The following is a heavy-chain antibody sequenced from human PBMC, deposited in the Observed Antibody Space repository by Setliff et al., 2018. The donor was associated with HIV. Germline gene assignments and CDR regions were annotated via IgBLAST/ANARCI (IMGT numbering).Heavy chain of an antibody. V-gene: IGHV4-34*01. J-gene: IGHJ4*02. D-gene: IGHD6-19*01. CDR3: AREQWLVTRGYFDS. CDR1: SGSFSGYY. Sequence: SETLSLTCAVYSGSFSGYYWSWIRQPPGRGLEWIGEINHSGSTNYNPSLKSRVTISIDTSKNQFSVKLNFVTAADTAVYYCAREQWLVTRGYFDSWGQGIMVTVSS. CDR2: INHSGST.